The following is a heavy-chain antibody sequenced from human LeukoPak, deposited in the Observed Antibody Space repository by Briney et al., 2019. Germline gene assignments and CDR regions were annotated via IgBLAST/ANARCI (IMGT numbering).Heavy chain of an antibody. V-gene: IGHV4-4*02. CDR1: GGSISSSNW. J-gene: IGHJ2*01. CDR3: ARDMKKRQWLAYWYFDL. CDR2: IYHSGST. D-gene: IGHD6-19*01. Sequence: SGTLSLTCAVSGGSISSSNWWSWVRQPPGKWLERIGEIYHSGSTNYNPSLKSRGTISVDKSKTQFSLKLSSVTAADTAVYYCARDMKKRQWLAYWYFDLWGRGTLVTVSS.